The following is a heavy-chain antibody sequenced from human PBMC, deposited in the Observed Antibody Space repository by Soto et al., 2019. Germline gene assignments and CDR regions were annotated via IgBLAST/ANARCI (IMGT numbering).Heavy chain of an antibody. Sequence: QLQLQESGPGLVKPSETLSLTCTVSGGSISSSSYYWGWIRQPPGKGLEWIGSIYYSGSTYYNPSLKSRVTISVDTSKNQFSLKLSSVTAADTAVYYCASQDGTVISSQPIGGMDVWGQGTTVTVSS. CDR3: ASQDGTVISSQPIGGMDV. V-gene: IGHV4-39*01. CDR1: GGSISSSSYY. J-gene: IGHJ6*02. CDR2: IYYSGST.